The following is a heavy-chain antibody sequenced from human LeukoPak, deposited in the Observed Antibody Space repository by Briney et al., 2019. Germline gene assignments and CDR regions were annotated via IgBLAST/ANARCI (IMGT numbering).Heavy chain of an antibody. D-gene: IGHD1-14*01. CDR1: GVPISSRSYY. J-gene: IGHJ3*02. CDR2: IYYSGST. V-gene: IGHV4-61*05. Sequence: SETLSLTCSVSGVPISSRSYYWGWIRQPPGKGLEWIGYIYYSGSTNYNPSLKSRVTISVDTSKNQFSLKLSSVTAADTAVYYCARHLTMPRGDAFDIWGQGTMVTVSS. CDR3: ARHLTMPRGDAFDI.